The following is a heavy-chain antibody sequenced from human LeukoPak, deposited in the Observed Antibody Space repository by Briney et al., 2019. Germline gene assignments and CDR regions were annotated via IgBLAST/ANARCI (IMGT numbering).Heavy chain of an antibody. Sequence: SETLSLTCTVSGGSICSYYWSWIRQPPGKGLEWIGYIYYSGSTNYNPSLKSRVTISVDTSMNQFSLKLSSVTAADTAVYYCARGTPVLLWFGESDGWFDPWGQGTLVTVSS. V-gene: IGHV4-59*01. CDR1: GGSICSYY. D-gene: IGHD3-10*01. J-gene: IGHJ5*02. CDR3: ARGTPVLLWFGESDGWFDP. CDR2: IYYSGST.